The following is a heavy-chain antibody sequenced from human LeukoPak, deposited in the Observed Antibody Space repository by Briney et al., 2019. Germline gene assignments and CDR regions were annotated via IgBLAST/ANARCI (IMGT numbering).Heavy chain of an antibody. CDR2: INHSGST. V-gene: IGHV4-34*01. Sequence: SETLSLTCAVYGGSFSGYYWSWIRQPPGKGLEWIGEINHSGSTNYNPSLKSRVTISVDTSKNQFSLKLSSVTAADTAVYYCARDYGSAAGHFDYWGQGTLVTVSS. J-gene: IGHJ4*02. CDR1: GGSFSGYY. D-gene: IGHD6-25*01. CDR3: ARDYGSAAGHFDY.